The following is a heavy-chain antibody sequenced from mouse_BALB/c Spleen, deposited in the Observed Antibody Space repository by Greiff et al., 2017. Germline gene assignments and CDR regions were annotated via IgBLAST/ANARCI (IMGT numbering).Heavy chain of an antibody. CDR1: GFTFSSYA. J-gene: IGHJ1*01. CDR3: ARDENFLDV. CDR2: ISSGGSYT. Sequence: EVKVVESGGGLVKPGGSLKLSCAASGFTFSSYAMSWVRQSPEKRLEWVAEISSGGSYTYYPDTVTGRFTISRDNAKNTLYLEMSSLRSEDTAMYYCARDENFLDVWGAGTTVTVSS. V-gene: IGHV5-9-4*01.